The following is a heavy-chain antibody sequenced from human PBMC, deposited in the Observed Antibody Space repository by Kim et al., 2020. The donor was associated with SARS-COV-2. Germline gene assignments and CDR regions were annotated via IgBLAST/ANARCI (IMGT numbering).Heavy chain of an antibody. D-gene: IGHD2-15*01. J-gene: IGHJ6*03. V-gene: IGHV1-8*01. CDR2: MNPNSGNT. CDR1: GYTFTSYD. CDR3: ARGGSSPDGWWGYYYYYMDV. Sequence: ASVKVSCKASGYTFTSYDINWVRQATGQGLEWMGWMNPNSGNTGYAQKFQGRVTMTRNTSISTAYMELSSLRSEDTAVYYCARGGSSPDGWWGYYYYYMDVWGKGTTVTVSS.